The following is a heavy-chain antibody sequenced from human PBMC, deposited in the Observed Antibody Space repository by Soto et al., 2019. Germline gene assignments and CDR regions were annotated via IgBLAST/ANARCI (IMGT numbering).Heavy chain of an antibody. CDR3: ARGPLGYDILTGPTPLNYYSYMDV. D-gene: IGHD3-9*01. Sequence: AADQVFGKASGYTLTSYDIYQVRQATRHRLEWKGWMNPNSGNTGYAQKFQGRVTMSRHTSISTAYMELSSLRSEDTAVYYCARGPLGYDILTGPTPLNYYSYMDVWGKGTTVTVSS. V-gene: IGHV1-8*01. J-gene: IGHJ6*03. CDR1: GYTLTSYD. CDR2: MNPNSGNT.